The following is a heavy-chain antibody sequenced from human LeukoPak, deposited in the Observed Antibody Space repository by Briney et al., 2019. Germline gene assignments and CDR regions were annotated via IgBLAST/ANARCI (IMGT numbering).Heavy chain of an antibody. CDR2: IIPTFGTA. CDR1: GGTFISYA. V-gene: IGHV1-69*13. Sequence: ASVKVSCKASGGTFISYAISWVRQAPGQGLEWMGGIIPTFGTANYAQKFQGRVTITADESTSTAYMELSSLRSEDTAVYYCARDLRYYYDSSGYYDYWGQGTLVTVSS. D-gene: IGHD3-22*01. J-gene: IGHJ4*02. CDR3: ARDLRYYYDSSGYYDY.